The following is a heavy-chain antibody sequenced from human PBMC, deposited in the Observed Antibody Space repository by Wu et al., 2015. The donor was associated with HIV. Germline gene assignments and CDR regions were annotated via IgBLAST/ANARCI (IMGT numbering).Heavy chain of an antibody. CDR3: ARDELFRVDDAFDM. V-gene: IGHV1-69*11. D-gene: IGHD2-15*01. CDR1: RDTFKRFA. J-gene: IGHJ3*02. Sequence: QVQLVQSGAEIKKPGSSVKVSCKASRDTFKRFAITWVRQAPGQGLECMGKITPVLGSTVYTQKFRDRVTITADESTSTSYMELSRLTSDDTAVYYCARDELFRVDDAFDMWGQGTMVIVS. CDR2: ITPVLGST.